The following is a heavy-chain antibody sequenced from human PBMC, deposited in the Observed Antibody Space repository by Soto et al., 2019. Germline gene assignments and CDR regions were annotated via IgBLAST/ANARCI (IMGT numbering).Heavy chain of an antibody. CDR2: MYISGST. CDR1: GVSIGGYD. J-gene: IGHJ3*01. CDR3: AGDQINQNAFDV. Sequence: SETLSLTCTVSGVSIGGYDWTWIRQPAGKGLEWIGRMYISGSTNYNPSLKSRVTMSVDTFKNQFSLRLTSVTAADTAVYYCAGDQINQNAFDVWGQGILVTVSS. V-gene: IGHV4-4*07.